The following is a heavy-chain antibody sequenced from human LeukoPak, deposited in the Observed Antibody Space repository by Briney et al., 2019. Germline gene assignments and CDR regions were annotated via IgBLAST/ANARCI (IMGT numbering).Heavy chain of an antibody. D-gene: IGHD3-22*01. Sequence: GGSLRLSCAASAFSLNAYNMNWVRQAPGKGLEWVSSISYTGTYIYYADSVKGRFTISRDNAQNSLYLQMNSLRAEDTAVYYCARNPTYYYDSSGSHYWGQGTLVTVSS. CDR3: ARNPTYYYDSSGSHY. J-gene: IGHJ4*02. CDR1: AFSLNAYN. CDR2: ISYTGTYI. V-gene: IGHV3-21*01.